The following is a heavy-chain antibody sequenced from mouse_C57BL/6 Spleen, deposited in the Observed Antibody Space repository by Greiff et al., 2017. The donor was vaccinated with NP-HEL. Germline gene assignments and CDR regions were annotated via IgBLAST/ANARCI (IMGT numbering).Heavy chain of an antibody. J-gene: IGHJ1*03. CDR1: GFTFSSYA. Sequence: EVKLVESGEGLVKPGGSLKLSCAASGFTFSSYAMSWVRQTPEKRLEWVAYISSGGDYIYYADTVKGRFTISRDNARNTLYLQMSSLKSEDTAMYYCTREAGDYGSSYGYFDVWGTGTTVTVSS. CDR2: ISSGGDYI. D-gene: IGHD1-1*01. V-gene: IGHV5-9-1*02. CDR3: TREAGDYGSSYGYFDV.